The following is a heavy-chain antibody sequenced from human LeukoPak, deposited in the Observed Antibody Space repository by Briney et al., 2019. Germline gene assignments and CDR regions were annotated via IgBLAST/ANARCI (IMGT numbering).Heavy chain of an antibody. Sequence: SETLSLTCTVSGGSISSSSYYWGWIRQPPGKGLEWIGSIYYSGSTYYNPSLKSRVTISVDTSKNQFSLKLSSVTAADTAVYYCARVSGYSSADDYWGQGTLVTVSS. CDR1: GGSISSSSYY. D-gene: IGHD6-25*01. V-gene: IGHV4-39*07. J-gene: IGHJ4*02. CDR2: IYYSGST. CDR3: ARVSGYSSADDY.